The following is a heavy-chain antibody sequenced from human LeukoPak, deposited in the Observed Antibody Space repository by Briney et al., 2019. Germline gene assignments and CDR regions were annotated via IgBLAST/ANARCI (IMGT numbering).Heavy chain of an antibody. CDR1: GFTFSNYA. CDR3: VIWGDYDVLTGYYVPDY. D-gene: IGHD3-9*01. V-gene: IGHV3-23*01. J-gene: IGHJ4*02. CDR2: ITGSGTNT. Sequence: GGSLRLSCVASGFTFSNYAMSWVRQALGKGLEWVSAITGSGTNTYYADSVKGRFTISRDNSKNTVFLQMNSLRHEDTAIYYCVIWGDYDVLTGYYVPDYWGQGTLVTVSS.